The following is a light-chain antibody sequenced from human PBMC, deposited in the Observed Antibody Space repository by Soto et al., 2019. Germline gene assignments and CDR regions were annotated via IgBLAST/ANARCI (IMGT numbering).Light chain of an antibody. J-gene: IGKJ2*01. Sequence: EVVMTQSPATLSVSPGERATLSCRASQSIRSDVAWYQQKPGQAPRLLIHGASTRATGIPARFSGSGSGTEFTLTIISLESGDFALYYCQYYNNWYTFGQGTKLEI. V-gene: IGKV3D-15*01. CDR1: QSIRSD. CDR2: GAS. CDR3: QYYNNWYT.